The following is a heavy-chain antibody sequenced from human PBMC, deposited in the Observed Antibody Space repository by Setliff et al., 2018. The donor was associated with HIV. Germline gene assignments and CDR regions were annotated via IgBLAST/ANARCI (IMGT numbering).Heavy chain of an antibody. Sequence: APVKVSCKASGYTFTSFYLHWVRQAPGQGLEWMAIINPSGGSTSYAQKFQGRVTMTSDTSTSTVYMELSSLRSEDTAVYYCARALYTNLAHFDYLGQGTLVTVSS. D-gene: IGHD4-4*01. CDR3: ARALYTNLAHFDY. CDR1: GYTFTSFY. CDR2: INPSGGST. V-gene: IGHV1-46*01. J-gene: IGHJ4*02.